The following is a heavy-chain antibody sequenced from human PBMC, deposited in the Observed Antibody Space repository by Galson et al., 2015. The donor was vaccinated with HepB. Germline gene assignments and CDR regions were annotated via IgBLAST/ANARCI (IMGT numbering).Heavy chain of an antibody. CDR1: GDSVSSNSAA. D-gene: IGHD2-15*01. CDR2: TYYRSKWYH. Sequence: CAISGDSVSSNSAAWNWIRQSPSRGLEWLGRTYYRSKWYHDYAVSVKSRITINPDTSKNQFSLQLNSVTPEDTAVYYCARDLTVVVQSYPFDAWGQGTVVTVSS. J-gene: IGHJ3*01. CDR3: ARDLTVVVQSYPFDA. V-gene: IGHV6-1*01.